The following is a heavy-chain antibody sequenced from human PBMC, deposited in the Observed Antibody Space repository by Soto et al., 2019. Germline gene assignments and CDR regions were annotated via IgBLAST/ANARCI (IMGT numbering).Heavy chain of an antibody. CDR2: IVVGSGNT. J-gene: IGHJ4*02. Sequence: ASVKVSCKASGFTFTSSAVQWVRQARGQRLEWIGWIVVGSGNTNYAQKFQERVTITRDMSTSTAYMELSSLRSEDTAVYYCAADHVGVDIVATSFYWGQGTLVTVSS. CDR3: AADHVGVDIVATSFY. D-gene: IGHD5-12*01. CDR1: GFTFTSSA. V-gene: IGHV1-58*01.